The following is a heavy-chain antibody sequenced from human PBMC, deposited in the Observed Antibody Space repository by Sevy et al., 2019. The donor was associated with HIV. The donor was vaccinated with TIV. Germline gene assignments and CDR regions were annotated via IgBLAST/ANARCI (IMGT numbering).Heavy chain of an antibody. Sequence: GSLRLSCTASGFTFGDYAMSWVRQAPGKGLEWVGFIRSKAYGGTTEYAASVKGRFTISRDDSKSIAYLQMNSQKTEDTAVYYCTRDIDSCSGGSCYPTYDYWGQGTLVTVSS. D-gene: IGHD2-15*01. V-gene: IGHV3-49*04. CDR3: TRDIDSCSGGSCYPTYDY. CDR2: IRSKAYGGTT. CDR1: GFTFGDYA. J-gene: IGHJ4*02.